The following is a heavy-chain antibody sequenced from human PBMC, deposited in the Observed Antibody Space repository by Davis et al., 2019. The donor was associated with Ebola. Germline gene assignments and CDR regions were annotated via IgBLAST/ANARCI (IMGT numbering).Heavy chain of an antibody. CDR3: ARVGYPVAVWWLRSGYYFDY. CDR2: INHSGST. Sequence: SETLSLTCAVYGGSFSGYYWSWIRQPPGKGLEWIGEINHSGSTNYNPSLKSRVTISVDTSKNQFSLKLSSVTAADTAVYYCARVGYPVAVWWLRSGYYFDYWGQGTLVTVSS. J-gene: IGHJ4*02. V-gene: IGHV4-34*01. D-gene: IGHD5-12*01. CDR1: GGSFSGYY.